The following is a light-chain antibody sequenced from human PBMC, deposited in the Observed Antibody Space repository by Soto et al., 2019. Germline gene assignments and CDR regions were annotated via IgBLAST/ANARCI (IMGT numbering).Light chain of an antibody. CDR2: DSS. CDR3: LQGDSFPRT. Sequence: DIQMTQSPSSLSASVGDRVTITCRASQSIRSRLAWYQQKLGKAPKLLIYDSSILQSGVPSRFSGSASGTDFIFTISGLQPEDSATYICLQGDSFPRTFGQGTKVDIK. V-gene: IGKV1-12*01. J-gene: IGKJ1*01. CDR1: QSIRSR.